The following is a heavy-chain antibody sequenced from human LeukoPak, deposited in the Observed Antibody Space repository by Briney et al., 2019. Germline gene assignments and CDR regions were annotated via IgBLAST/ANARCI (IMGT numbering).Heavy chain of an antibody. D-gene: IGHD4-23*01. J-gene: IGHJ4*02. CDR1: GFSLSTSGMC. V-gene: IGHV2-70*01. CDR3: ARIQAYGGNSEGNHFNY. CDR2: IEWDDDK. Sequence: SGPTLVNPTQTLTVTCTFSGFSLSTSGMCVSWIRQPPGKALEWLALIEWDDDKFYSTSLKTRVTISKDTSKNQVVLTMTNMDPVDTATYYCARIQAYGGNSEGNHFNYWGQGTLVTVSS.